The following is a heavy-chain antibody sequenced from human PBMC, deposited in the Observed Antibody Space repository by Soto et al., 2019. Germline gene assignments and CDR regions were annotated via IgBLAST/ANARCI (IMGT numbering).Heavy chain of an antibody. CDR1: RFTFSSHA. CDR3: AKSFVAAFHYYGMDV. V-gene: IGHV3-23*01. CDR2: TSGSGGST. Sequence: PCGSLRLSCAASRFTFSSHAMTWLRQAPGKGLEWDSATSGSGGSTYYADSVKGRFTISRDDSKNTLYVQMNSLRAEDTAVYHCAKSFVAAFHYYGMDVWGQGTTVTVSS. J-gene: IGHJ6*02. D-gene: IGHD6-6*01.